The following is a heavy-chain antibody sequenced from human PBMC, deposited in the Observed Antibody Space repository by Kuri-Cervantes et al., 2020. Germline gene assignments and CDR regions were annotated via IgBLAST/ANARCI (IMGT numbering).Heavy chain of an antibody. Sequence: GESLKISCAASGFTFSSYSMNWVRQAPGKGLEWVSSISSSSSYIYYADSVKGRFTISRDKSKNTLSLRMNSLRPDDTAVYYCARAPVTMVRGEDYYHYLDVWGKGITVTVSS. CDR3: ARAPVTMVRGEDYYHYLDV. CDR1: GFTFSSYS. V-gene: IGHV3-21*01. CDR2: ISSSSSYI. J-gene: IGHJ6*03. D-gene: IGHD3-10*01.